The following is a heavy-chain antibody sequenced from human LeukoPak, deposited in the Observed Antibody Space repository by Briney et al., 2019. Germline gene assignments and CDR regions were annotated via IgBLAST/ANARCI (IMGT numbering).Heavy chain of an antibody. CDR3: ARGPFGVVTFFDY. J-gene: IGHJ4*02. CDR1: GGTFSSYA. V-gene: IGHV1-69*05. D-gene: IGHD3-3*01. Sequence: ASVKVSCKASGGTFSSYAISWVRQAPGQGLEWMGGIIPIFGTANYAQKFQGRVTITTDESTSTAYMELSSLRSEDTAVYYCARGPFGVVTFFDYWRQGTLVTVSS. CDR2: IIPIFGTA.